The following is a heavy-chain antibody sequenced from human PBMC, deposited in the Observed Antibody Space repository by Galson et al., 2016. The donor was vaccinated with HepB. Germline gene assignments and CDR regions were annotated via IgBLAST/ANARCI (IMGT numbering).Heavy chain of an antibody. D-gene: IGHD4-23*01. CDR2: ISPDGSRT. CDR3: ATYNGGNPPA. J-gene: IGHJ5*02. V-gene: IGHV3-74*01. Sequence: SLRLSCAGSGLIFNEHWMHWVRQAPGEGPSWVSGISPDGSRTRYVDSERGRFSISRDNARSKVYLQMNSLGTEDSAIYYCATYNGGNPPAWGQGTLVIVSP. CDR1: GLIFNEHW.